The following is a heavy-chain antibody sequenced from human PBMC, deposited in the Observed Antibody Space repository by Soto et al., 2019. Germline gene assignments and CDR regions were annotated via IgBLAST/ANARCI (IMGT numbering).Heavy chain of an antibody. V-gene: IGHV4-34*01. Sequence: SETLSLTCAVYGGSFSGYYWSWIRQPPGKGLEWIGEINHSGSTNYNPSLKSRVTISVDTSKNQFSLKLSSVTAADTAVYYCARGDGVTTSTDWFDPWGQGTLVTVSS. CDR3: ARGDGVTTSTDWFDP. CDR1: GGSFSGYY. D-gene: IGHD4-4*01. CDR2: INHSGST. J-gene: IGHJ5*02.